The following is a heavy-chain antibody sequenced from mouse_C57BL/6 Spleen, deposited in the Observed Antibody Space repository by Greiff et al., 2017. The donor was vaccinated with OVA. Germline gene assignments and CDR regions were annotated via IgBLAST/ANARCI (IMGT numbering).Heavy chain of an antibody. V-gene: IGHV1-85*01. J-gene: IGHJ2*01. Sequence: VQLQQSGPELVKPGASVKLSCKASGYTFTSYDINWVKQRPGQGLEWIGWIYPRDGSTKYNEKFKGKATLTVDTSSSTAYMELHSLTSEDSAVYFCARGTAQATGYFDYWGQGTTLTVSS. D-gene: IGHD3-2*02. CDR3: ARGTAQATGYFDY. CDR1: GYTFTSYD. CDR2: IYPRDGST.